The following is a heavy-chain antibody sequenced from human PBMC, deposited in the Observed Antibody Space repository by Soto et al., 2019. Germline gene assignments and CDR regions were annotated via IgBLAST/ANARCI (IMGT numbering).Heavy chain of an antibody. V-gene: IGHV4-59*13. CDR3: ARGGGSSGPYYYYAIDV. Sequence: QVQLQESGPGLVKTSETLSLTCGVSGGSIRNYFWSWIRQPPGKSLEWIGYIYYDGTTKYRPSLESRVTMSVDTPQNQFSLRLTSVTAADTAVYFCARGGGSSGPYYYYAIDVWGQGTTVTVSS. CDR1: GGSIRNYF. J-gene: IGHJ6*02. CDR2: IYYDGTT. D-gene: IGHD6-6*01.